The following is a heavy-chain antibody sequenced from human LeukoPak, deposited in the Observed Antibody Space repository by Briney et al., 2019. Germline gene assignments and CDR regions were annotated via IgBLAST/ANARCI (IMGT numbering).Heavy chain of an antibody. D-gene: IGHD1-26*01. Sequence: ASVKVCCKASGYTFVNYGINWVRQSPGQGLEWMGWISIYSGNAKYAPKFQGRVTMTRDTPTNKAYMELGSLRSDDTAVYYCARGRSGGTTWARNPTSTYYLDYWGQGTLVSVSS. CDR3: ARGRSGGTTWARNPTSTYYLDY. CDR2: ISIYSGNA. V-gene: IGHV1-18*01. J-gene: IGHJ4*02. CDR1: GYTFVNYG.